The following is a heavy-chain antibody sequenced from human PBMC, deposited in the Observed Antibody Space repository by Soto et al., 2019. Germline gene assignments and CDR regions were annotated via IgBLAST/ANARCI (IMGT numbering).Heavy chain of an antibody. Sequence: QVIFKESGPTLVEPTQTLTLTCTFFGFSLSTRDMSVAWIRQPPGKALEWLALIYWNDDKRYRRCLNGRLTINKDTSKNPVVLTMTNRDPADTASYYCARRHASGSYFFGSWGQGTRVTVSS. CDR2: IYWNDDK. CDR3: ARRHASGSYFFGS. J-gene: IGHJ4*02. V-gene: IGHV2-5*01. CDR1: GFSLSTRDMS. D-gene: IGHD3-10*01.